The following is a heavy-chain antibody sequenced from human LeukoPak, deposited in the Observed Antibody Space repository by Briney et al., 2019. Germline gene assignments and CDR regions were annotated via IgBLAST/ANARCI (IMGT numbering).Heavy chain of an antibody. V-gene: IGHV3-15*01. CDR3: TTYCSGVNCNGGWY. CDR2: IKSKTSGAAT. D-gene: IGHD2-15*01. J-gene: IGHJ4*02. Sequence: GGSLRLSCAASRFTFSNAWMSWVRQAPGKGLGWVGRIKSKTSGAATDYAAPVKGRSTLSRADSKTTLCLQVNSLKTEDRAVYYCTTYCSGVNCNGGWYWGQGNLVTVSS. CDR1: RFTFSNAW.